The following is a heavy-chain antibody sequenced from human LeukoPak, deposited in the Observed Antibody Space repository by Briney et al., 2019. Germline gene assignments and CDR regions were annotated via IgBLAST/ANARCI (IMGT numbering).Heavy chain of an antibody. D-gene: IGHD4-23*01. CDR2: IYYSGST. V-gene: IGHV4-39*07. Sequence: SETLSLTCTVSGGSISSSSYYWAWIRQPPGKGLEWIGSIYYSGSTYYNPSLKSRVTISVDTSKNQFSLKLSSVTAADTAVFYCARDYATVVTNWYFDLWGRGTLVTVPS. CDR1: GGSISSSSYY. J-gene: IGHJ2*01. CDR3: ARDYATVVTNWYFDL.